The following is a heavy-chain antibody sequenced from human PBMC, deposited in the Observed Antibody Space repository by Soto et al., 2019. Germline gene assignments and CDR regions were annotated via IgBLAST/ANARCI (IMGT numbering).Heavy chain of an antibody. CDR3: VIEIAAAGNWFDP. Sequence: PGGSLRLSCSASGFTFSSYAMHWVRQAPGKGLEYVSAISSNGGSTYYADSVKGRFTISRDNSKNTLYLQMSSLRAEDTAVYYCVIEIAAAGNWFDPWGQGTLVTVPQ. V-gene: IGHV3-64D*08. J-gene: IGHJ5*02. CDR1: GFTFSSYA. CDR2: ISSNGGST. D-gene: IGHD6-13*01.